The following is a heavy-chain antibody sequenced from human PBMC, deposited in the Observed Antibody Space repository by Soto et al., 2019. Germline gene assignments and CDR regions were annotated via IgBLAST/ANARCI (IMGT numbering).Heavy chain of an antibody. CDR1: GFSFSAQY. V-gene: IGHV3-11*01. CDR2: ISGSGTTI. Sequence: GGSLRLSCAASGFSFSAQYMTWMRQAPGKGLEWVSYISGSGTTIHYTDSVKGRFTVSRDNAKNSVYLQMNSLRAEDTAVYYCARDSYYYASDYWGQGTLVTVSS. D-gene: IGHD3-10*01. CDR3: ARDSYYYASDY. J-gene: IGHJ4*02.